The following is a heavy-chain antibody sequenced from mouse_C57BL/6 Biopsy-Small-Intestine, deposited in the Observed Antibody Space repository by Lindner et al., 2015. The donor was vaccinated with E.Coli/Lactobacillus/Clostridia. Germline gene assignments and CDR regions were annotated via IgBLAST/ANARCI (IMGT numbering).Heavy chain of an antibody. J-gene: IGHJ3*01. Sequence: VQLQEVWGRACRGQGPPVKLSCTASGFNIKDSLMHWVKQRPEQGLEWIGWIDPEDGETKYAPKFQDKATITADTSSNTAYLQLSSLTSEDTAIYYCARGDYDWFAYWGQGTLVTVSA. CDR2: IDPEDGET. V-gene: IGHV14-2*01. D-gene: IGHD2-4*01. CDR3: ARGDYDWFAY. CDR1: GFNIKDSL.